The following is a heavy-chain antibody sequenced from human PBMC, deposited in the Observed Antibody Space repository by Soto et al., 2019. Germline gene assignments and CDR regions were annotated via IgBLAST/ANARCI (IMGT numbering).Heavy chain of an antibody. D-gene: IGHD3-9*01. CDR3: ARGVGITIPQENWFDP. V-gene: IGHV1-69*01. Sequence: QVQLVQSGAEVKKPGSSVKVSCKASGGTFSSYAISWVRQAPGQGLEWMGGIIPIFGTANYAQKFQGRVTITADESTSTAYMELSSLRSEDTAVCYCARGVGITIPQENWFDPWGQGTLVTVSS. J-gene: IGHJ5*02. CDR2: IIPIFGTA. CDR1: GGTFSSYA.